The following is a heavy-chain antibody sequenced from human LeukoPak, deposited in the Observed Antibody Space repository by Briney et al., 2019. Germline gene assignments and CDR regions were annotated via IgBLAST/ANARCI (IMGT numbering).Heavy chain of an antibody. D-gene: IGHD4-17*01. CDR3: ARLWGAMTPVTSDFDY. CDR2: GFYSGSA. CDR1: GGSISGSSYY. J-gene: IGHJ4*02. V-gene: IGHV4-39*01. Sequence: PSETLSLTCTVSGGSISGSSYYWAWIRQPPGKGLEWIGSGFYSGSAYYNPSLKSRVSISVDTSKNQFSLNLSSVTAADTAVYYCARLWGAMTPVTSDFDYWGQGTLVTVSS.